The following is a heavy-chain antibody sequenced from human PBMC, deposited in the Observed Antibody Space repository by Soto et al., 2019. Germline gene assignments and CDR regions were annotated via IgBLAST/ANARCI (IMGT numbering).Heavy chain of an antibody. CDR1: GFTFGDYA. Sequence: LRLSCTASGFTFGDYAMSWFRQAPGKGLEWVGFIRSKAYGGTTEYAASVKGRFTISRDDSKSTAYLQMNSLKTEDTAVYYCTRDSSGYNTRLNYYGMDVWGQGTTVTVSS. CDR2: IRSKAYGGTT. CDR3: TRDSSGYNTRLNYYGMDV. D-gene: IGHD3-22*01. J-gene: IGHJ6*02. V-gene: IGHV3-49*03.